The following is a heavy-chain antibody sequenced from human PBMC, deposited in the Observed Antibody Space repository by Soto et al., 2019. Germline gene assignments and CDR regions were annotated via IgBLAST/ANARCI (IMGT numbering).Heavy chain of an antibody. Sequence: PSETLSLTCAVYGGSFSGYYWSWIRQPPGKGLEWIGEINHSGSTNYNPSLKSRVTISVDTSKNQFSLKLSSVTAADTAVYYCARLSLTVTTSYPFDYWGQGTLVTVSS. D-gene: IGHD4-17*01. J-gene: IGHJ4*02. CDR2: INHSGST. CDR1: GGSFSGYY. V-gene: IGHV4-34*01. CDR3: ARLSLTVTTSYPFDY.